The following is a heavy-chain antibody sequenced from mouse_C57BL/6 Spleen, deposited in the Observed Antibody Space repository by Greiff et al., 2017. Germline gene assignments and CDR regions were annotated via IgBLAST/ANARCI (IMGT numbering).Heavy chain of an antibody. Sequence: VQLQQPGAELVMPGASVKLSCKASGYTFTSYWMHWVKQRPGQGLAWIGEIDPSDSYTNYNQKFKGKSTLTVDKSSSTAYMQLSSLTSEDSAVYYCARRIYYDYDGYAMDYWGQGTSVTVSS. CDR2: IDPSDSYT. D-gene: IGHD2-4*01. V-gene: IGHV1-69*01. J-gene: IGHJ4*01. CDR3: ARRIYYDYDGYAMDY. CDR1: GYTFTSYW.